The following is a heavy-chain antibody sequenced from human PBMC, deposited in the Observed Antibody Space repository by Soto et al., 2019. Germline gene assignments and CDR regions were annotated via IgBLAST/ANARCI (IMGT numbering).Heavy chain of an antibody. Sequence: PGGSLRLSCAATGFTFSSYWMHWVRQAPGKGLVWVSRINSDGSSTSYADSVKGRFTISRDNAKNTLYLQMNSLRAEDTAVYYCARKEWLREGGMDVWGQGTTVTVSS. CDR1: GFTFSSYW. V-gene: IGHV3-74*01. J-gene: IGHJ6*02. CDR2: INSDGSST. D-gene: IGHD5-12*01. CDR3: ARKEWLREGGMDV.